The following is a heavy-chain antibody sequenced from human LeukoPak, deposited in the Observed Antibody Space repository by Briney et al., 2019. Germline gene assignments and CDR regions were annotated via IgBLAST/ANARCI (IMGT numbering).Heavy chain of an antibody. Sequence: SETLSLTCTVSGGSISSSRYYWGWIRQPPGKGLEWIGSMYYSGSTYYNTSLQSRLTIPVDPSKNQFSLKLRSVPPADTALYSCASQTYYYFDCWGPGTLVTVSS. D-gene: IGHD3-10*01. CDR2: MYYSGST. CDR1: GGSISSSRYY. CDR3: ASQTYYYFDC. J-gene: IGHJ4*02. V-gene: IGHV4-39*01.